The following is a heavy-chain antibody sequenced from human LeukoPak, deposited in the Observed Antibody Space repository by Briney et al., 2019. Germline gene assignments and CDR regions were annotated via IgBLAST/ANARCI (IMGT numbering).Heavy chain of an antibody. V-gene: IGHV3-23*01. CDR2: SSGSGGST. CDR3: AKRKENYGDSCLGDY. Sequence: GGSLRLSCAASGFPFSSYAMSWVRQAPGKGLEWVSVSSGSGGSTYHAGSVKGRFTISRDNSKNTLYLQMNSLRAEDTAVYYWAKRKENYGDSCLGDYWGQGTLVTVSS. J-gene: IGHJ4*02. D-gene: IGHD4-17*01. CDR1: GFPFSSYA.